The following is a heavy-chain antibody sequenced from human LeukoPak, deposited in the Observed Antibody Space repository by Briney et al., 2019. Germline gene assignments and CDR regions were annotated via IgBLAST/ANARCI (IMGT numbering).Heavy chain of an antibody. CDR3: TRGLRYCSSTSCSDP. CDR1: GFTFNTYW. V-gene: IGHV3-74*01. J-gene: IGHJ5*02. CDR2: IDSDGTSI. D-gene: IGHD2-2*01. Sequence: GGSLRLSCAASGFTFNTYWMHWVRQAPGKGLVWVSAIDSDGTSIIYADSVKGRFTISRDNAKNTLYLQMNSLRAEDTAVYYCTRGLRYCSSTSCSDPWGQGTLVTVTS.